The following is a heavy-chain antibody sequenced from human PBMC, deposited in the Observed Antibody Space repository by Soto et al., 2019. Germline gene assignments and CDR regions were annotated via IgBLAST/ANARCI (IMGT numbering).Heavy chain of an antibody. J-gene: IGHJ4*02. CDR2: MYYSGST. D-gene: IGHD6-13*01. CDR1: GGSINSGGYY. CDR3: ARGYRQSGYRGSGVFDY. V-gene: IGHV4-31*03. Sequence: QVQLRESGPGLVKPSQTLSLTCTVSGGSINSGGYYWNWIRQHPGKGLEWIGYMYYSGSTYYNPSVRRRVSISADTSANPYSLKLSSGTAADTAVYFCARGYRQSGYRGSGVFDYWGQGTLVNVSS.